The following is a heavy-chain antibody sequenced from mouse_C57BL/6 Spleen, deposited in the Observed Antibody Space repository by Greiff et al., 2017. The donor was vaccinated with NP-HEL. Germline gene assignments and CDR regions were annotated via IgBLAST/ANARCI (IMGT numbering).Heavy chain of an antibody. V-gene: IGHV1-50*01. CDR1: GYTFTSYW. Sequence: VQLQQPGAELVKPGASVKLSCKASGYTFTSYWMQWVKQRPGQGLEWIGEIDPSDSYTNYNQKFKGKATLTVDTSSSTAYMQLSSLTSEGAAVYYCANYYGSSWGQGTTLTVSS. D-gene: IGHD1-1*01. CDR3: ANYYGSS. CDR2: IDPSDSYT. J-gene: IGHJ2*01.